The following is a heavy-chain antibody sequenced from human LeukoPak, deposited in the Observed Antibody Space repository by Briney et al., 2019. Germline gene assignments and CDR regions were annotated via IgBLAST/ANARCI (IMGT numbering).Heavy chain of an antibody. CDR2: IKQDGSEK. CDR3: ARDVDYDDEGGFDY. V-gene: IGHV3-7*01. D-gene: IGHD4-17*01. Sequence: GGSLRLSCAASGFTFSSYWMSWVRQAPGKGLEWVANIKQDGSEKYYVDSVKGRFTISRDNSKNTLYLQMNSLRAEDTAFYYCARDVDYDDEGGFDYWGQGTLVTVSS. J-gene: IGHJ4*02. CDR1: GFTFSSYW.